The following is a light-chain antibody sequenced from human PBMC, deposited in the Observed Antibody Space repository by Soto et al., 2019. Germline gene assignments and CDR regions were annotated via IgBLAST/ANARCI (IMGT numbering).Light chain of an antibody. J-gene: IGKJ4*01. Sequence: EIVFTQSPATLSLSPGERATLSCRASQSVSSYLAWYQQKPGQAPRLLIYDASNRATGIPARFSGSGSGTDFTLTISSLEPEDFAVYYCQQRSNWPPKVTFGGGTKV. CDR2: DAS. CDR1: QSVSSY. V-gene: IGKV3-11*01. CDR3: QQRSNWPPKVT.